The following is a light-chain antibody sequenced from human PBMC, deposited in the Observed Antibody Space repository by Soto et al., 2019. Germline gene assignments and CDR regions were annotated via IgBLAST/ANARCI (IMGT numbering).Light chain of an antibody. CDR3: LRYTSSQWT. CDR2: GAS. V-gene: IGKV3-20*01. Sequence: EIVLTQSPGTLSLSPGEGATLSCRASQSVSSSYIAWYQQRPGQTPSLLIYGASTRATGIPDRFSGSGSGTHFTLTISRLEPGDFAVYFCLRYTSSQWTFGPGTKVDIK. J-gene: IGKJ1*01. CDR1: QSVSSSY.